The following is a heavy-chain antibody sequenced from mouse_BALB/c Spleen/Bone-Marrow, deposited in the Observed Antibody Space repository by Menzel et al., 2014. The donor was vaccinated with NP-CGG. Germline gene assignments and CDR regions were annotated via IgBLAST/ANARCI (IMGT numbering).Heavy chain of an antibody. CDR2: ILPGSGST. D-gene: IGHD2-3*01. J-gene: IGHJ1*01. CDR1: GYTFSSYW. Sequence: QVQLKHSGAELMKPGASVKISCKATGYTFSSYWIEWVKQRPGHGLEWIGEILPGSGSTNYNEKFKGKATSTADTSSNTAYMQLSSLTSEDSAVYYCARRGGWLGYFDVWGAGTTVTVSS. V-gene: IGHV1-9*01. CDR3: ARRGGWLGYFDV.